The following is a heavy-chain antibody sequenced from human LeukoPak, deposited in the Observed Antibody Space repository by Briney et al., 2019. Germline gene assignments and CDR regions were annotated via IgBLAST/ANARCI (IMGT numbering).Heavy chain of an antibody. V-gene: IGHV1-18*01. J-gene: IGHJ4*02. CDR1: GYTFTRYS. Sequence: ASVKVSCKASGYTFTRYSMNWVRQAPGQGLEWMGWFDPENGNTNYAQKVQGRVTMTADTSTSTSYMELRSLRSDDTAVYYCAREHSSSWDQFDYWGQGTLVTVSS. CDR2: FDPENGNT. CDR3: AREHSSSWDQFDY. D-gene: IGHD6-13*01.